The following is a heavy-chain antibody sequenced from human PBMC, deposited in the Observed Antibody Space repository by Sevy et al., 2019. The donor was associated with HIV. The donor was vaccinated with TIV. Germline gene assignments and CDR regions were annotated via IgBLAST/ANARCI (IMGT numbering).Heavy chain of an antibody. J-gene: IGHJ6*04. V-gene: IGHV3-23*01. D-gene: IGHD5-18*01. CDR2: ICGSGGRN. Sequence: GGSLRLSCAASGFSFSSYAMRWVRQAPGKGLESVSAICGSGGRNYYEDSVKGRFTISRDNSKNTLYLQMNSLRAEDTAVYYCAKDQDTAMFLDVWGKGSMVTVSS. CDR1: GFSFSSYA. CDR3: AKDQDTAMFLDV.